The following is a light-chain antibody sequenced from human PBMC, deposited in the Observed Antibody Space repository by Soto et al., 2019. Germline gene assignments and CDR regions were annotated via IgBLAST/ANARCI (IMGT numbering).Light chain of an antibody. J-gene: IGKJ1*01. CDR2: AAS. CDR3: QQSYSTPWP. Sequence: DIQMTQSPSSLSASVGDRVTITCRASQSISSYLNWYQQKPGKAPKLLIYAASSLQSGVPSRFSGSGSGTNLTLTISRLQPEDFATYYCQQSYSTPWPFGQGTMVEIK. CDR1: QSISSY. V-gene: IGKV1-39*01.